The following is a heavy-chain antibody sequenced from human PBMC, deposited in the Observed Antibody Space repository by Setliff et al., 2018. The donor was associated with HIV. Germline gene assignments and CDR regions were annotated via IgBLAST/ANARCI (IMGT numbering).Heavy chain of an antibody. CDR2: ISRSGSSI. Sequence: PGGSLRLSCAASGFSFGDYYMSWVRQAPGKGLEWISYISRSGSSIYYADSVKGRFTISRDNAKNSLYLRMNSLRVEDTAVYYCARDRGPYGDNGMDVWGQGTTVTVSS. D-gene: IGHD4-17*01. V-gene: IGHV3-11*01. J-gene: IGHJ6*02. CDR1: GFSFGDYY. CDR3: ARDRGPYGDNGMDV.